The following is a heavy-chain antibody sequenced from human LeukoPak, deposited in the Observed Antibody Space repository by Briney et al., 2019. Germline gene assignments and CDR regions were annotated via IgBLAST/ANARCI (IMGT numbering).Heavy chain of an antibody. CDR1: GFTFSSYA. V-gene: IGHV3-23*01. CDR3: AKGGGIRLGELSLYRYYYYYGMDV. J-gene: IGHJ6*02. D-gene: IGHD3-16*02. Sequence: GGSLGLSCAASGFTFSSYAMSWVRQAPGKGLEWVSAISGSGGSTYYADSVKGRFTISRENSKNTLYLQMNSLRAEDTAVYYCAKGGGIRLGELSLYRYYYYYGMDVWGQETTVTVSS. CDR2: ISGSGGST.